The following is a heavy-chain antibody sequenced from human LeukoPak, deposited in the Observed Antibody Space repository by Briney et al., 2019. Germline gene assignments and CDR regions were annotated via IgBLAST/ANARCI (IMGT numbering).Heavy chain of an antibody. CDR2: IWHDRSNK. J-gene: IGHJ4*02. V-gene: IGHV3-33*01. Sequence: GASVRLSCAASGFTFNSYDMHWIRQAPGKGLEWVALIWHDRSNKDYPDSVKGRFTISRDNSKNTLYLQMNSLRAEDTAVYYCARYVGGGNAGGFDYWGQGTLVIVSS. CDR3: ARYVGGGNAGGFDY. CDR1: GFTFNSYD. D-gene: IGHD4-23*01.